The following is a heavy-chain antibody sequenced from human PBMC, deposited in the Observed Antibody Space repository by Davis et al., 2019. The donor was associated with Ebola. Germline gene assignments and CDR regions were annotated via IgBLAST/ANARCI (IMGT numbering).Heavy chain of an antibody. J-gene: IGHJ3*02. CDR1: GYTFTSSY. CDR3: TTPGGQDSGYDVFDI. V-gene: IGHV1-46*03. CDR2: INPNDGRT. D-gene: IGHD5-12*01. Sequence: SVTVSCMASGYTFTSSYVHWVRQDPGQGLEWVGMINPNDGRTIYAQKFQGRVTVTRDTSTTTVYMDLSSLRSEDTALYYCTTPGGQDSGYDVFDIWGQGTMVTVSS.